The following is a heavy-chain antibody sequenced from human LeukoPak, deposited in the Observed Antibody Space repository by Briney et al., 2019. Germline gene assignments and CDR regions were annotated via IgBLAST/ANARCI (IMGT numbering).Heavy chain of an antibody. V-gene: IGHV3-21*01. CDR2: ISSSSSYI. Sequence: SGGSLRLSCAASGFTFSSYSMNWVRQAPGKGLEWVSSISSSSSYIYYADSVKGRFTISRDNAKNSLYLQMNSLRAEDTAVYYCATYYCGSGSYSNLDVWGQGTTVSVSS. CDR1: GFTFSSYS. CDR3: ATYYCGSGSYSNLDV. D-gene: IGHD3-10*01. J-gene: IGHJ6*02.